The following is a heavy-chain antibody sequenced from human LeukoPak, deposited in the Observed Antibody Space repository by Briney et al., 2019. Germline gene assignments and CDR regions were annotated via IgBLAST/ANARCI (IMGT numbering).Heavy chain of an antibody. CDR3: VRDTGGSGSYPDY. D-gene: IGHD1-26*01. CDR1: GFTFSNYW. CDR2: IKQDATEK. J-gene: IGHJ4*02. V-gene: IGHV3-7*01. Sequence: GGSLRLSCAASGFTFSNYWMTWVRQAPGKGLEWVANIKQDATEKYYVDSVKGRFTISRDNAKNSLYLQVNSLRVEDTAVYYCVRDTGGSGSYPDYWGQGTLVTVSS.